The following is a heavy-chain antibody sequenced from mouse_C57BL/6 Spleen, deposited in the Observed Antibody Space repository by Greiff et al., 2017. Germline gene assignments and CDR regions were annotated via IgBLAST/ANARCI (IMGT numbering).Heavy chain of an antibody. CDR1: GSTFTSYW. J-gene: IGHJ4*01. Sequence: QVQLQQPGAELVKPGASVTLSCKASGSTFTSYWMQWVKQRPGQGLEWIGEIDPSDSYTHSNQKFKGKATLTVDTSSSTAYMQLSSLTSEDSAVYYCARGNYGSSSYYAMDDWGQGTSVTVSS. D-gene: IGHD1-1*01. CDR2: IDPSDSYT. V-gene: IGHV1-50*01. CDR3: ARGNYGSSSYYAMDD.